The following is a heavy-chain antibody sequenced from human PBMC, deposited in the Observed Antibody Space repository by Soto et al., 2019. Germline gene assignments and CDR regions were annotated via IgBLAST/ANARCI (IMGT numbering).Heavy chain of an antibody. CDR2: IYWDDDK. CDR1: GFSLSTSGVG. CDR3: AHSANYYGSGSYYNVIQKTAYNWFDP. D-gene: IGHD3-10*01. Sequence: QITLKESGPTLVKPTQTLTLTCTFSGFSLSTSGVGVGWIRQPPGKALEWLALIYWDDDKRYSPSPKSRLTITKDTSKNQVVLTMTNMDPVDTATYYCAHSANYYGSGSYYNVIQKTAYNWFDPWGQGTLVTVSS. V-gene: IGHV2-5*02. J-gene: IGHJ5*02.